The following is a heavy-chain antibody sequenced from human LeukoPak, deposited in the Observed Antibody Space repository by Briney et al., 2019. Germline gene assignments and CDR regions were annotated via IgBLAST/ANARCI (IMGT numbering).Heavy chain of an antibody. Sequence: GGSLRLSCAASGFTFSSYAMIWVRQAPGKGLEWVSSISSSSSYIYYADSVKGRFTISRDNAKNSLYLQMNSLRAEDTAVYYCARLLSGTLDYWGQGTLVTVSS. J-gene: IGHJ4*02. D-gene: IGHD1-26*01. CDR1: GFTFSSYA. V-gene: IGHV3-21*01. CDR3: ARLLSGTLDY. CDR2: ISSSSSYI.